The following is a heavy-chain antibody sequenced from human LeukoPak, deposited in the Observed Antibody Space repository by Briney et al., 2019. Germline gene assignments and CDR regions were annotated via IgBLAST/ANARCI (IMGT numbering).Heavy chain of an antibody. CDR2: IYYSGST. V-gene: IGHV4-59*01. CDR3: AKSDGSGSYFDY. Sequence: SETLSLTCTVSGDSISRYYWSWIRQPPGKGLEWIGYIYYSGSTKYNPSLKSRVTLSIDTSKNQFSLKLSSVNAADTAVYYCAKSDGSGSYFDYWGQGTLVTVSS. D-gene: IGHD3-10*01. CDR1: GDSISRYY. J-gene: IGHJ4*02.